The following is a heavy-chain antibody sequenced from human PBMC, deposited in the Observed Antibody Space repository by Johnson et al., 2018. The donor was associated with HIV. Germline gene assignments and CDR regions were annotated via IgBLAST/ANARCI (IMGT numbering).Heavy chain of an antibody. CDR1: GFSFSSYG. J-gene: IGHJ3*02. V-gene: IGHV3-30*02. D-gene: IGHD1-7*01. Sequence: QVQLVESGGGVVQPGGSLRLSCAASGFSFSSYGMYWVRQAPGKGLEWVAFIRYDGSNQYYADSVKGRFTISRDNSKNTLYLQMNSLGAEDTAVYYCAKWGTITGTTGVFDIWGQGTMVTVSS. CDR2: IRYDGSNQ. CDR3: AKWGTITGTTGVFDI.